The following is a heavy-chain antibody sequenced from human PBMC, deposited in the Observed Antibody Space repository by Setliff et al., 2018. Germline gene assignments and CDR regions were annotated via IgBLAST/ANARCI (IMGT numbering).Heavy chain of an antibody. V-gene: IGHV4-34*01. CDR2: ISHSGDP. CDR1: GGSFSGYH. Sequence: LSLTCAVYGGSFSGYHWGWIRQPPGKGLEWIGEISHSGDPNYNPSLKSRVTISLDTSKNQFSLKLTSVTAADTAVYYCARAPQYSNFWYALSWFDPWGQGTLVTVSS. D-gene: IGHD3-3*01. J-gene: IGHJ5*02. CDR3: ARAPQYSNFWYALSWFDP.